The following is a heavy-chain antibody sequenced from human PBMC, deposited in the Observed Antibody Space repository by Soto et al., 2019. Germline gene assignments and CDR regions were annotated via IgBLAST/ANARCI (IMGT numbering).Heavy chain of an antibody. CDR3: AKSPGGYYSFDI. Sequence: PGGSLRHSCTASGFTFSSYGMHWVRQAPGKGLEWVAVISYDGSNKYYADSVKGRFTISRDNSKNTLYLQMNSLRAEDTAVYYCAKSPGGYYSFDIWGQGTMVTVSS. CDR1: GFTFSSYG. CDR2: ISYDGSNK. V-gene: IGHV3-30*18. J-gene: IGHJ3*02. D-gene: IGHD3-3*01.